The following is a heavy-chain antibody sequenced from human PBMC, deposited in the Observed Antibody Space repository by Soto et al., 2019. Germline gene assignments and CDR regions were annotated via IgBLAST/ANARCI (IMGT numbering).Heavy chain of an antibody. CDR1: GFTFSNAW. V-gene: IGHV3-15*07. Sequence: GGSLRLSCAASGFTFSNAWMNWVRQAPGKGLEWVGRIKSKTDGGTTDYAAPVKSRFTISRDDSKNTLYLQMNSLKTEDTAVYYCTTEVIDYYDSSGYYHTYYFDYWGQGTLVTVSS. J-gene: IGHJ4*02. D-gene: IGHD3-22*01. CDR3: TTEVIDYYDSSGYYHTYYFDY. CDR2: IKSKTDGGTT.